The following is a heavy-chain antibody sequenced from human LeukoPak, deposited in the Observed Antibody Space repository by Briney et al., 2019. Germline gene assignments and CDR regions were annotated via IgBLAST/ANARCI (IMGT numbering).Heavy chain of an antibody. V-gene: IGHV3-15*01. CDR2: IKSKTDGGTT. J-gene: IGHJ4*02. CDR3: TTDRYDSSGYFHYYFDY. D-gene: IGHD3-22*01. CDR1: GFTISNAW. Sequence: GSLRLSCAASGFTISNAWMSWVRQAPGKGLEWVGRIKSKTDGGTTDYAAPVKGRFTISRDDSKNTLYLQMNSLKTEDTAVYYCTTDRYDSSGYFHYYFDYWGQGTLVTVSS.